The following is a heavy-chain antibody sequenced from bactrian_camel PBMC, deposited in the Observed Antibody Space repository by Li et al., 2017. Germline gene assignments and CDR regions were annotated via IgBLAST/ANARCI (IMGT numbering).Heavy chain of an antibody. Sequence: VQLVESGGGSVQAGGSLRLSCSASGYTSKPYCMGWFRQAPGKEREEVAVAYINTRSAKYGDSVKGRFTITQDNGKNTVYLQMNNLKPEDTAMYYCAADLVVTGPLSPDEYKYWGQGTQVTVS. CDR1: GYTSKPYC. J-gene: IGHJ4*01. CDR3: AADLVVTGPLSPDEYKY. D-gene: IGHD7*01. V-gene: IGHV3S53*01. CDR2: YINTRSA.